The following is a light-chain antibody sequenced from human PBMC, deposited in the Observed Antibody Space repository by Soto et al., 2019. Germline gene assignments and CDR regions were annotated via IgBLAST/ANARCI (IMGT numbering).Light chain of an antibody. Sequence: QSALTQPASVSGSPGQSITISCTGTSSDIGGYRYVSWYQQHPGKAPKLMIHEVSNRPSGVSSRFSGYKSGNTAAMTVFGLQAEDEADYYCSAYASTNTVIFGGGTKLTVL. CDR1: SSDIGGYRY. V-gene: IGLV2-14*03. CDR3: SAYASTNTVI. J-gene: IGLJ2*01. CDR2: EVS.